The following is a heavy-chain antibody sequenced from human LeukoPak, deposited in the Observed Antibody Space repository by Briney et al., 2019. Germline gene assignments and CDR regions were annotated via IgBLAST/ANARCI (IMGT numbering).Heavy chain of an antibody. CDR1: GGSISSYY. Sequence: KPSETLSLTCTVSGGSISSYYWGWIRQPAGKGLEWIGRIYTSGSTNYNASLKSRVSMSVDTSKNQFSLKLSSVTAADTAVFYCARENSGSYREFDYWGQGTLVTVSS. D-gene: IGHD1-26*01. CDR2: IYTSGST. J-gene: IGHJ4*02. CDR3: ARENSGSYREFDY. V-gene: IGHV4-4*07.